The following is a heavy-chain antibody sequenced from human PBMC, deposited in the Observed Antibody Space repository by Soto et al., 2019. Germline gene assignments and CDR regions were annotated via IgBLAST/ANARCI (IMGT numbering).Heavy chain of an antibody. Sequence: QVRLVQPGAEVTKPGASVKLSCETSGYPFTNYAIHWVRQAPGQRLGWMGWINAGNGDTAYSQKVQDRVTITKDKSASAVYIQLNSLRFEDTGIYYCARDGVVWGASGWYDSWGQGTLVTVSS. D-gene: IGHD3-16*01. CDR1: GYPFTNYA. CDR2: INAGNGDT. J-gene: IGHJ5*01. V-gene: IGHV1-3*01. CDR3: ARDGVVWGASGWYDS.